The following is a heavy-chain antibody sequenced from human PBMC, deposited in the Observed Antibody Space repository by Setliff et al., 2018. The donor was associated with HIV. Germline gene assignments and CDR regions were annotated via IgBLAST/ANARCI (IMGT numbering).Heavy chain of an antibody. Sequence: KASETLSLTCTVSGASISSGNYFWTWIRQPAGQRLEWIGRISTGGHTYYNPSLKSRLSISAEPSRNHFSLQLTSVAATDTAIYYCAREGSHSHSWYNWFGPWGPGTLVTVSS. CDR1: GASISSGNYF. CDR2: ISTGGHT. J-gene: IGHJ5*02. D-gene: IGHD6-13*01. V-gene: IGHV4-61*02. CDR3: AREGSHSHSWYNWFGP.